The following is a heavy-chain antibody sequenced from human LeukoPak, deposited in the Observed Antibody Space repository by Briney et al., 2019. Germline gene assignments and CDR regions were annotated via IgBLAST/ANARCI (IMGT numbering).Heavy chain of an antibody. J-gene: IGHJ4*02. D-gene: IGHD3-10*01. CDR2: ISSSSSTI. CDR3: ARGEDYYGSGSYYDFDY. V-gene: IGHV3-48*01. CDR1: GFTFSSYS. Sequence: SGGSLRLSCAASGFTFSSYSMNWVRQAPGKGLEWVSYISSSSSTIYYADSVKGRFTISRDNAKNSLYLQMNSLRAEDTAVYYCARGEDYYGSGSYYDFDYWGQGTLVTVSS.